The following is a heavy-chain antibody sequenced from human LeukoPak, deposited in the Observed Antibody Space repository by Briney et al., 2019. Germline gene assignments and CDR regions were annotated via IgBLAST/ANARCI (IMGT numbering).Heavy chain of an antibody. CDR1: GGSVSSGSYY. J-gene: IGHJ3*02. CDR3: ARGGTAAAKNAFDI. Sequence: SETLSLTCTVSGGSVSSGSYYWSWIRQPPGKGLEWIGYIYYSGSTNYNPSLKSRVTISVDTSKNQFSLKLSSVTAADTAVYYCARGGTAAAKNAFDIWGQGTMVTVSS. CDR2: IYYSGST. V-gene: IGHV4-61*01. D-gene: IGHD6-13*01.